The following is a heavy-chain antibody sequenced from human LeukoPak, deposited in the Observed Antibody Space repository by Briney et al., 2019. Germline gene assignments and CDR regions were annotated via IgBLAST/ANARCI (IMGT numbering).Heavy chain of an antibody. V-gene: IGHV3-48*03. J-gene: IGHJ3*02. CDR2: ISDSGSTI. Sequence: GGSLRLSCTASGFTFSNYEMNWVRQAPGKGLEWVSYISDSGSTIYYADSVKGRFTISRDNAKNSLYLQMNSLRAEDTAVYYCARGQLVRGTFDIWGRGTMVTVSS. D-gene: IGHD6-13*01. CDR3: ARGQLVRGTFDI. CDR1: GFTFSNYE.